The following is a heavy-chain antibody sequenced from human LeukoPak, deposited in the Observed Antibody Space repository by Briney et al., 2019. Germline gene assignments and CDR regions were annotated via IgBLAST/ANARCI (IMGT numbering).Heavy chain of an antibody. V-gene: IGHV3-21*04. J-gene: IGHJ4*02. CDR3: AKAIYSSSWYNPLDY. Sequence: GGSLRLSCAAPGFTFSTYSMYWVRQAPGKGLEWVSSIPSGSTYIYYADSVKGRFTISRDNSKNTLYLQMNSLRAEDTAVYYCAKAIYSSSWYNPLDYWGQGTLVTVSS. CDR1: GFTFSTYS. D-gene: IGHD6-13*01. CDR2: IPSGSTYI.